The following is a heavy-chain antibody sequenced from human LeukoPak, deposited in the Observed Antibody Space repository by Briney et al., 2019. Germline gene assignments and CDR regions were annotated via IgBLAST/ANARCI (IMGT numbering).Heavy chain of an antibody. J-gene: IGHJ4*02. D-gene: IGHD6-19*01. CDR1: GGTFSSYA. V-gene: IGHV1-69*01. CDR2: IIPIFGTA. CDR3: ARDCSGSRSSGWYWGL. Sequence: SVKVSCKASGGTFSSYAISWVRQAPGQGLEWMGGIIPIFGTANYAQRFQGRVTITADESTSTAYMELSSLRSEDTAAYYCARDCSGSRSSGWYWGLWGQGTLVTVSS.